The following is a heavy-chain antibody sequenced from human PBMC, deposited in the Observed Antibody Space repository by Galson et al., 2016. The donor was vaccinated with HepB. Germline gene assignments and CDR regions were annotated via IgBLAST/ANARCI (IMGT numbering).Heavy chain of an antibody. CDR2: ISSSKNYT. J-gene: IGHJ4*02. CDR3: ASPQGCSGGSCAQTW. D-gene: IGHD2-15*01. V-gene: IGHV3-11*06. Sequence: SLRLSCAASGFTFSDYYMSWIRQAPGKGLEWVSYISSSKNYTNYADSVKGRFTISRDNTKNSLYLHMNSLRAEDTAVYYCASPQGCSGGSCAQTWWGQGTLVTVSS. CDR1: GFTFSDYY.